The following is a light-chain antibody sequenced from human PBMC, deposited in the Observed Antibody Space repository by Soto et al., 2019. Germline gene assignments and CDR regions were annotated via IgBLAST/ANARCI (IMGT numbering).Light chain of an antibody. Sequence: QSALTQPASVSGSPGQSITISCTGTSSDVGGYKYVSWYQQHPGKAPKLMIYEVSKRPSGVSNRFSGSKSGNTASLTISGLQAEDEADYYCSAYTSSGTRVFGTGTKVTVL. CDR2: EVS. V-gene: IGLV2-14*01. J-gene: IGLJ1*01. CDR3: SAYTSSGTRV. CDR1: SSDVGGYKY.